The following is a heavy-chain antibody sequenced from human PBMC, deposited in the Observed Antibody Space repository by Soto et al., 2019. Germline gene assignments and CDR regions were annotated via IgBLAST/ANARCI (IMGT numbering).Heavy chain of an antibody. V-gene: IGHV3-15*01. Sequence: GSLRLSCAASGFTFSNAWMSWVRQAPGKGLEWVGRIKSKTDGGTTDYAAPVKGRFTISRDDSKNTLYLQMNSLKTEDTAVYYCTTGLRWNRGWFDPWGQGTLVTVSS. CDR2: IKSKTDGGTT. D-gene: IGHD4-17*01. CDR1: GFTFSNAW. CDR3: TTGLRWNRGWFDP. J-gene: IGHJ5*02.